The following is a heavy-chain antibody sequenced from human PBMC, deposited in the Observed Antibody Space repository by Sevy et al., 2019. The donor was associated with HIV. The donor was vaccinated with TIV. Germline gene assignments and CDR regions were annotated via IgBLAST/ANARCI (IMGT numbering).Heavy chain of an antibody. CDR1: GFTFSDYY. J-gene: IGHJ6*02. CDR3: ARGRFYYYGMDV. CDR2: ISSSGSTI. Sequence: GESLKISCAASGFTFSDYYMSWIRQAPGKGLEWVSYISSSGSTIYYADSVKGRFTISRDNAKNSLYLQMNSLGADDTAVYYCARGRFYYYGMDVWGQGTTVTVSS. V-gene: IGHV3-11*01.